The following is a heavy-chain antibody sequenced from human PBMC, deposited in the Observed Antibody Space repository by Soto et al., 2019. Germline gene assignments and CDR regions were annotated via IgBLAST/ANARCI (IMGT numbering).Heavy chain of an antibody. J-gene: IGHJ6*02. D-gene: IGHD6-19*01. CDR1: GLPISSYS. CDR3: AKARQAQSHYYYGMDV. Sequence: PGGSLRLSCTAYGLPISSYSMHLVRQAPGKGLEWVSGISGTGYGTYYADSVKGRFTISRDSSNNTLYLQMNSLRGEDTAIYYCAKARQAQSHYYYGMDVWGQGTPVTVSS. CDR2: ISGTGYGT. V-gene: IGHV3-23*01.